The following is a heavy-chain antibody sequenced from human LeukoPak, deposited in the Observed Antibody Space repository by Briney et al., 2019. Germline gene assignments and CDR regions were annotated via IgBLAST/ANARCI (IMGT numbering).Heavy chain of an antibody. CDR3: ARDVTGTEKDAFDI. CDR2: ISSSGSTI. CDR1: GFTFSDYY. D-gene: IGHD1-20*01. V-gene: IGHV3-11*01. Sequence: GGSLRLSCAASGFTFSDYYMSWIRQAPGKGLEWISYISSSGSTIYYADSVKGRFTISRDNAKNSLYLQMNSLRAEDTAVYYCARDVTGTEKDAFDIWGQGTMVTVSS. J-gene: IGHJ3*02.